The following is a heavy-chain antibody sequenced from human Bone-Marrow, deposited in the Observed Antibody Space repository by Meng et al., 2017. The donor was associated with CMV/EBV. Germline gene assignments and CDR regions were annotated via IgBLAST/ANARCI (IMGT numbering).Heavy chain of an antibody. V-gene: IGHV1-69*04. Sequence: SVKVSCKASGGTFSSYTISWVRQAPGQGLEWMGRIIPILGIANYAQKFQGRVTITADKSTSTAYMELSSLRSEDTAVYYCARDYHDFWSGYPLYNWLDPWGERTLVTVSS. J-gene: IGHJ5*02. CDR3: ARDYHDFWSGYPLYNWLDP. CDR1: GGTFSSYT. CDR2: IIPILGIA. D-gene: IGHD3-3*01.